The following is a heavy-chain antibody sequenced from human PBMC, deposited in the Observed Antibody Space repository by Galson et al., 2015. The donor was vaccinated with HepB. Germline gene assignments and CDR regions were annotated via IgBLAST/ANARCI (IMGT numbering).Heavy chain of an antibody. CDR1: GFTFNYHW. Sequence: SLRLSCAASGFTFNYHWMSWLRQAQGKGLEWVANIKQDGSDRYYVESVKGRFTVSRDNAGNTICLQMNSLRAEDTALYYCVRIEPEECVTDHWGQGTQVTVAS. V-gene: IGHV3-7*01. CDR3: VRIEPEECVTDH. D-gene: IGHD3-3*01. CDR2: IKQDGSDR. J-gene: IGHJ4*02.